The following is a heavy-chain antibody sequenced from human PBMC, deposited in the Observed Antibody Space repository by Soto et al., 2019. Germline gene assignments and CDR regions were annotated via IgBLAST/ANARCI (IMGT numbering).Heavy chain of an antibody. CDR3: ARPQYQLPINWFDP. Sequence: SETLSLTCTVSGGSISSSSYYWGWIRQPPGKGLEWIGSIYYSGSTYYNPSLKSRVTISVDTSKNQFSLKLSSVTAADTAVYYCARPQYQLPINWFDPWGQGTLVTVSS. CDR2: IYYSGST. V-gene: IGHV4-39*01. D-gene: IGHD2-2*01. CDR1: GGSISSSSYY. J-gene: IGHJ5*02.